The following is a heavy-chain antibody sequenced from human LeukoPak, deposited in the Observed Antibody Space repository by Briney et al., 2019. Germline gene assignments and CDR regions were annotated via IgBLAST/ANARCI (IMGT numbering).Heavy chain of an antibody. J-gene: IGHJ1*01. CDR2: IRSDGST. D-gene: IGHD3-22*01. CDR1: GFTFSTYW. V-gene: IGHV3-74*01. Sequence: GGSLRLSCAASGFTFSTYWMHWVRQAPGKGLVWVSRIRSDGSTNYADSVKGRFTISRDNAKNTVSLQMNSLRPEDTGVYYCARAPSEIGGYYPEYFRHWGQGTLVTVSS. CDR3: ARAPSEIGGYYPEYFRH.